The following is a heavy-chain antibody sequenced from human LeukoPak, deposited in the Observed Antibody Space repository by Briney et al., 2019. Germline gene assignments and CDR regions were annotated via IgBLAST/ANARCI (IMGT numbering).Heavy chain of an antibody. D-gene: IGHD5-18*01. V-gene: IGHV1-46*01. CDR2: INPSGGST. J-gene: IGHJ4*02. Sequence: ASVKVSCKASGYTFTSYYMHWVRQAPGQGLEWMGIINPSGGSTSYAQKFQGRVTMTRDMSTSTVYMELSSLRSEDTAVYYCARKGSEYSYGYGYYYFDYWGQGTLATVSS. CDR3: ARKGSEYSYGYGYYYFDY. CDR1: GYTFTSYY.